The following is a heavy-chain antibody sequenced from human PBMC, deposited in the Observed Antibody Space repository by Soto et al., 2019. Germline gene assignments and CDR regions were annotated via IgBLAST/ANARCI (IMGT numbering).Heavy chain of an antibody. CDR3: ARESLGAKGADH. D-gene: IGHD3-16*01. J-gene: IGHJ4*02. CDR2: INPIIGVT. Sequence: QVQLVQSGAEVKRPGSSVKVSCESSGDTFNSYVISWVRQAPGQGLELMGGINPIIGVTHYAQRFQIRVTISALSSTGTAYMELTNLGFEDTALYYCARESLGAKGADHWGQGTLVTVSS. CDR1: GDTFNSYV. V-gene: IGHV1-69*17.